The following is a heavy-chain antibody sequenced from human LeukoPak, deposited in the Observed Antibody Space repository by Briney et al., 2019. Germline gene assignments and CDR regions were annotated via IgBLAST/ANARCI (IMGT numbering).Heavy chain of an antibody. Sequence: QSGGSLRLSCAASGLTFSNYWMSWVRQAPGKGLEWVANIKEDGNEKYYVDSVKGRFTISRDYAKKSLYLQMNSLRAEDTAVYYCARDRSRFYYWGQGTPVTVSS. J-gene: IGHJ4*02. CDR1: GLTFSNYW. CDR3: ARDRSRFYY. V-gene: IGHV3-7*01. CDR2: IKEDGNEK. D-gene: IGHD2-2*01.